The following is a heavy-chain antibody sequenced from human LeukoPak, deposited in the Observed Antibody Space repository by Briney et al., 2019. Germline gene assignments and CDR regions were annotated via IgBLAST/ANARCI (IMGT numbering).Heavy chain of an antibody. Sequence: TGWSLRLSCAASGFTFSVYGRRWVRQAPGKGLGGVAVVSDGGSDKYYSDSVEGRFSISRDNSKNTVYLQMSSLRAEDTAVYFCAKDWNYYDTSVPFYYYYMEVWGKGTTVTVSS. D-gene: IGHD3-22*01. CDR1: GFTFSVYG. CDR3: AKDWNYYDTSVPFYYYYMEV. V-gene: IGHV3-30*18. CDR2: VSDGGSDK. J-gene: IGHJ6*03.